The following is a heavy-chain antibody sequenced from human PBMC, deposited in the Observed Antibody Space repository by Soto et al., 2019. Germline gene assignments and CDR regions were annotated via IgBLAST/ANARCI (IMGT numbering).Heavy chain of an antibody. CDR1: GDSIRTSY. D-gene: IGHD2-15*01. CDR2: IHHTGST. J-gene: IGHJ4*02. V-gene: IGHV4-59*01. Sequence: SETLCLTCTVSGDSIRTSYWSWIRQPPGKGLEWIGYIHHTGSTNSNPSLKSRVTISADTSKNQFSLKVASVTSGDTAVYYCASDLSGGSHWYEFASWGQGTLVTVSS. CDR3: ASDLSGGSHWYEFAS.